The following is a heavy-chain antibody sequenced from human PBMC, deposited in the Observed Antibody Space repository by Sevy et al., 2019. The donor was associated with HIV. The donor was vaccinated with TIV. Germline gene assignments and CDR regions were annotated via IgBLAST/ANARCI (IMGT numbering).Heavy chain of an antibody. CDR3: VRDDRDGYFEY. CDR1: GYTFTSYY. V-gene: IGHV1-2*02. J-gene: IGHJ4*02. CDR2: INPDSGGP. Sequence: ASVKVSCKASGYTFTSYYIHWVRQAPGQGLQWMGWINPDSGGPNYAPKFQGRVTLTRDTSISTAYMELSRLKSDDTAVYYCVRDDRDGYFEYWGQGALVTVSS.